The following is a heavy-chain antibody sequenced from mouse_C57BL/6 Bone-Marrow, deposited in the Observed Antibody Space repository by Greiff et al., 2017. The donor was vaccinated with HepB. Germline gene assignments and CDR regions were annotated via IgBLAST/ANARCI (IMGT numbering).Heavy chain of an antibody. V-gene: IGHV7-3*01. CDR1: GFTFTDYY. Sequence: EVKLAESGGGLVQPGGSLSLSCAASGFTFTDYYMSWVRQPPGKALEWLGFIRNKANGYTTEYSVSVKGRFTISRDNSQIILYLQMNALGAEDSATYYYARYGWLLDYFDYWGQGTTLTVSS. CDR2: IRNKANGYTT. D-gene: IGHD2-3*01. CDR3: ARYGWLLDYFDY. J-gene: IGHJ2*01.